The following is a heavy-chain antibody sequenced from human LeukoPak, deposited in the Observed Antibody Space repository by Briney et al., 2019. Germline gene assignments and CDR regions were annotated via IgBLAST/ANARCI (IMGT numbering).Heavy chain of an antibody. D-gene: IGHD6-19*01. CDR1: GGSISSSSYY. CDR2: IYYSGST. CDR3: ARHRGYSSGWLDY. V-gene: IGHV4-39*01. J-gene: IGHJ4*02. Sequence: SETLSLTCTVSGGSISSSSYYWGWIRQPPGKGLEWTGSIYYSGSTYYNPSLKSRVTISVDTSKIQFSLKLSSVTAADTAVYYCARHRGYSSGWLDYWGQGMLVTVSS.